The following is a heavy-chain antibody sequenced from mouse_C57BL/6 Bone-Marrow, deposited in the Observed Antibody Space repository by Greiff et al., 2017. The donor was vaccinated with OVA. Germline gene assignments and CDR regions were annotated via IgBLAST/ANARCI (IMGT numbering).Heavy chain of an antibody. V-gene: IGHV1-59*01. J-gene: IGHJ3*01. CDR2: IDPSDSYT. CDR3: ATRGFAY. CDR1: GYTFTSYW. Sequence: VKLQQPGAELVRPGTSVKLSCKASGYTFTSYWMHWVKQRPGQGLEWIGVIDPSDSYTNYNQKFKGKATLTVDTSSSTAYMQLSSLTSEDSAVYYCATRGFAYWGQGTLVTVSA.